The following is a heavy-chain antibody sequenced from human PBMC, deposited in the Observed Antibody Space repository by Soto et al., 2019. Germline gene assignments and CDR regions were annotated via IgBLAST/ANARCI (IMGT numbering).Heavy chain of an antibody. D-gene: IGHD1-26*01. V-gene: IGHV3-9*01. CDR1: GFTFGNYA. J-gene: IGHJ4*02. CDR2: ISWNSGSI. Sequence: GGSLRLSCAASGFTFGNYAMHWVRQAPGKGLEWVSGISWNSGSIGFADSVKGRVTISRGNAKNSLYLQLSSLRGDDTAFYYCVRETGGTYDYWGQGTLVTVSS. CDR3: VRETGGTYDY.